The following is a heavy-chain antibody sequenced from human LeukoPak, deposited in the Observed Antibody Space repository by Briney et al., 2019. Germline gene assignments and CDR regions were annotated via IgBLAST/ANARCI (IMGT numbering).Heavy chain of an antibody. CDR3: AKDKEPPEYSSSRLPFPPDY. CDR2: ISSSSSTI. J-gene: IGHJ4*02. V-gene: IGHV3-48*01. Sequence: GGSLRLSCAASGFTFSSYSMNWVRQAPGKGLEWVSYISSSSSTIYYADSVKGRFTISRDNAKNSLYLQMNSLRAEDTAVYYCAKDKEPPEYSSSRLPFPPDYWGQGTLVTVSS. D-gene: IGHD6-6*01. CDR1: GFTFSSYS.